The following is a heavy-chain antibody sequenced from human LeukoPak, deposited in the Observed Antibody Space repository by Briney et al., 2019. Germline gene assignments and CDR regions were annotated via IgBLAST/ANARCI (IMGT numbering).Heavy chain of an antibody. D-gene: IGHD3-16*02. CDR2: INPNSGGT. CDR3: ARAVRLGELSLCPLDY. Sequence: ASVKVSCKASGYTFTDYYMHWVRQAPGQGLEWMGWINPNSGGTNYAQKFQGRVTMTRDTSISTAYMELSRLRSDDTAVYYCARAVRLGELSLCPLDYWGQGTLVTVSS. V-gene: IGHV1-2*02. CDR1: GYTFTDYY. J-gene: IGHJ4*02.